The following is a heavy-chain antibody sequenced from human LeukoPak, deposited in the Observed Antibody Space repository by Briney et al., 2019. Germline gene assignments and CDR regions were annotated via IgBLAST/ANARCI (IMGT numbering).Heavy chain of an antibody. CDR3: ARQVGPLDY. J-gene: IGHJ4*02. CDR2: ISSSGSTR. CDR1: GLTFGSLE. D-gene: IGHD1-26*01. V-gene: IGHV3-48*03. Sequence: GGPLRFSFQPSGLTFGSLEMNWFRQAPGKGLEWVSYISSSGSTRNYADSVKGRFTVSRDNAKNSLYLQMSSLRAEDTAFYYCARQVGPLDYWGQGTLVTVSS.